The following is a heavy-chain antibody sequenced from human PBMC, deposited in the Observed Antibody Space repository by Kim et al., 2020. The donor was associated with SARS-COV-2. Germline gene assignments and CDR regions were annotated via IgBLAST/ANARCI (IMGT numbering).Heavy chain of an antibody. D-gene: IGHD3-10*01. CDR3: ARLLLWFGESGNEIDP. CDR1: GFTFSSYS. V-gene: IGHV3-48*02. Sequence: GGSLRLSCAASGFTFSSYSMNWVRQAPGKGLEWVSYISSSSSTIYYADSVKGRFTISRDNAKNSLYLQMNSLRDEDTAVYYCARLLLWFGESGNEIDPWGQGTLVTVSS. J-gene: IGHJ5*02. CDR2: ISSSSSTI.